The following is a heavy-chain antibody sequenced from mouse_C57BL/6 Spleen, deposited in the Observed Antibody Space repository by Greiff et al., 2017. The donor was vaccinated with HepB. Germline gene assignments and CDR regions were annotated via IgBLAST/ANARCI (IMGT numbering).Heavy chain of an antibody. V-gene: IGHV1-54*01. CDR2: INPGSGGT. D-gene: IGHD1-1*01. Sequence: QVQLKESGAELVRPGTSVKVSCKASGYAFTNYLIEWVKQRPGQGLEWIGVINPGSGGTNYNEKFKGKATLTADKSSSTAYMQLSSLTSEDSAVYFCARGEGSSYDYFDYWGQGTTLTVSS. CDR3: ARGEGSSYDYFDY. CDR1: GYAFTNYL. J-gene: IGHJ2*01.